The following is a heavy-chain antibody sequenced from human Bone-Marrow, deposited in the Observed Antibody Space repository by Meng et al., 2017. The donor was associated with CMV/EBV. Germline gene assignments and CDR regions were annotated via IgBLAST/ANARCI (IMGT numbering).Heavy chain of an antibody. Sequence: SVKVSCKASGGTFSSYAISWVRQAPGQGLEWMGGIIPILGIANYAQKFQGRVTITADKSTSTAYMELSSLRSEDTAVYYCARDSFGVAHYGTDVWGQGTTVTVSS. CDR2: IIPILGIA. CDR1: GGTFSSYA. V-gene: IGHV1-69*10. J-gene: IGHJ6*02. CDR3: ARDSFGVAHYGTDV. D-gene: IGHD3-3*01.